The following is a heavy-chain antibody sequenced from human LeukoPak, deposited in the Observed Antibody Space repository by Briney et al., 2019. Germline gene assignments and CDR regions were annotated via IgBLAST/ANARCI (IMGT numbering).Heavy chain of an antibody. J-gene: IGHJ2*01. CDR1: GFTFSSYE. D-gene: IGHD3-3*01. CDR3: ARDKGTEGLLPRGDWYFDL. V-gene: IGHV3-48*03. Sequence: GGSLRLSCAASGFTFSSYEMNWVRQAPGKGLEWVSYISSSGSSIYYADSVKGRFTISRDNAKNSLFLQMNSLRAEDTDVYYCARDKGTEGLLPRGDWYFDLWGRGTLVTVSS. CDR2: ISSSGSSI.